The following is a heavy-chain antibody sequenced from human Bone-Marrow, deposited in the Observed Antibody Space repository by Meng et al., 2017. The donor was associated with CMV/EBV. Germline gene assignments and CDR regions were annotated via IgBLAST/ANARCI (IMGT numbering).Heavy chain of an antibody. CDR2: INHSGST. CDR1: VGSFSGYY. J-gene: IGHJ4*02. D-gene: IGHD6-13*01. V-gene: IGHV4-34*01. CDR3: ARGRTAAGATTTTFDY. Sequence: HGPLQQWGAGLLKPSETLSLTCAVYVGSFSGYYWSWIRQPPGKGLEWIGEINHSGSTNYNPSLKSRVTISVDTSKNQFSLKLSSVTAADTAVYYCARGRTAAGATTTTFDYWGQGTLVTVSS.